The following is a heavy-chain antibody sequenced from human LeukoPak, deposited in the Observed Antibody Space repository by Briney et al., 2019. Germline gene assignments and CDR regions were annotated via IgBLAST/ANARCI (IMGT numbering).Heavy chain of an antibody. CDR1: GGSISSGSYY. Sequence: SETLSLTCTVSGGSISSGSYYWSWIRQPAGKGLEWIGRIYTSGSTNYNPSLKSRVTISVDTSKNQFSLKLSSVTAADTAVYYCARDGYSYGFTSHWFDPWGQGTLVTVSS. D-gene: IGHD5-18*01. CDR2: IYTSGST. J-gene: IGHJ5*02. CDR3: ARDGYSYGFTSHWFDP. V-gene: IGHV4-61*02.